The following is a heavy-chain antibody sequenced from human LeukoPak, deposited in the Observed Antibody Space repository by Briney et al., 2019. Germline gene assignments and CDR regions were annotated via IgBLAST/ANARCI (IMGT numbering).Heavy chain of an antibody. V-gene: IGHV3-21*04. Sequence: GGSLRLSCAASGFTFGLYSMTWVRQAPGKGLEWVSLIDSNSKFMNYADSVKGRFTISRDNSKNTLYLQMNSLRAEDTAVYYCARRAGAYSHPYDYWGQGTLVTVSS. CDR1: GFTFGLYS. J-gene: IGHJ4*02. CDR2: IDSNSKFM. D-gene: IGHD4/OR15-4a*01. CDR3: ARRAGAYSHPYDY.